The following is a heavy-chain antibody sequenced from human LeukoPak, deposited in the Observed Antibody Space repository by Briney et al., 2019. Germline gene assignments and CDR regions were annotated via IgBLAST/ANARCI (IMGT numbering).Heavy chain of an antibody. J-gene: IGHJ6*02. V-gene: IGHV3-30-3*01. D-gene: IGHD1-1*01. CDR1: GFTFSSYA. CDR2: ISYDGSNK. CDR3: AKERREFHYYYYGMDV. Sequence: PGGSLRLSCAASGFTFSSYAMHWVRQAPGKGLEWVAVISYDGSNKYYADSVKGRFTISRDNAKNSLYLQMNSLRAEDTALYYCAKERREFHYYYYGMDVWGQGTTVTVSS.